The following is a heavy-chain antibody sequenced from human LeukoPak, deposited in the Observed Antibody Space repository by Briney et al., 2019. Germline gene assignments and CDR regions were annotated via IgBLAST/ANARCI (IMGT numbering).Heavy chain of an antibody. J-gene: IGHJ4*02. D-gene: IGHD6-19*01. CDR1: GGSISSSTYY. CDR3: ARQKGGVAGLKYYFDY. CDR2: ISYTGTT. V-gene: IGHV4-39*01. Sequence: SETLSLTCTVSGGSISSSTYYWGWIRQPPGKGLEWIGSISYTGTTYYKPSLKSRVTISVDTSKNQFSLNLSSVTAADTAAYYCARQKGGVAGLKYYFDYWGQGTLVTVSS.